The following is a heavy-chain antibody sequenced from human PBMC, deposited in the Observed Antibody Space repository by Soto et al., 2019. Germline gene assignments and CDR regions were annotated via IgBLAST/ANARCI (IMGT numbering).Heavy chain of an antibody. CDR1: GYTFSDYY. CDR3: AREPATAKPEGVDF. D-gene: IGHD1-1*01. J-gene: IGHJ4*02. CDR2: INPNSGGT. Sequence: QVQLVQSGAEVRKPGASVKVSCKASGYTFSDYYIYWVRQAPGQGLEWMGWINPNSGGTKYAPKLQGGVTMTRDTSITTAYMELRRLRSGDTAVYYCAREPATAKPEGVDFWGQGTLVTVSS. V-gene: IGHV1-2*02.